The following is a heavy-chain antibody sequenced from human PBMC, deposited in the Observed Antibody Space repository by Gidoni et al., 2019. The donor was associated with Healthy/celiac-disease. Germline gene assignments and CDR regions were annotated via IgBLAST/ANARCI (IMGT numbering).Heavy chain of an antibody. CDR3: AREGIAVAGTFDY. V-gene: IGHV4-59*01. D-gene: IGHD6-19*01. CDR2: IYYSGST. Sequence: QVQLQESGPGLVKPSETLSLTCTVSGGPISRYDWSWIRQPPGKGLEWSGYIYYSGSTNYNPPLKSRVTISVDTSKNQFSLKLSSVTAADTAVYYCAREGIAVAGTFDYWGQGTLVTVSS. J-gene: IGHJ4*02. CDR1: GGPISRYD.